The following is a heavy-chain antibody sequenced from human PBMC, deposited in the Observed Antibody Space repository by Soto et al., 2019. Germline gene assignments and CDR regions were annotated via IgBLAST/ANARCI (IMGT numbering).Heavy chain of an antibody. D-gene: IGHD3-22*01. V-gene: IGHV4-61*01. CDR1: GGSVSSGSYY. CDR3: ARVDYDSSGYPTYFFDY. Sequence: SETLSLTCTVSGGSVSSGSYYWSWIRQPPGKGLEWIGYIYYSGITNYTPSLKSRVTISVDMSKNQFSLKLSSVTAADTAVYYCARVDYDSSGYPTYFFDYWGQGTLVTVSS. CDR2: IYYSGIT. J-gene: IGHJ4*02.